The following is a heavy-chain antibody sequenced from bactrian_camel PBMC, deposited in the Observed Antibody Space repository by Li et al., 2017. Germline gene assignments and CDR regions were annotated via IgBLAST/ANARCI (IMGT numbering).Heavy chain of an antibody. D-gene: IGHD5*01. V-gene: IGHV3S54*01. CDR1: GNIDGTNC. CDR3: ARFSWSDGLGY. CDR2: IVTLGGTT. J-gene: IGHJ6*01. Sequence: HVQLVESGGGSVQAGGSLRLSCGVSGNIDGTNCIGWFRQYPGKEREGVAAIVTLGGTTYYDDSVTGRFTISQDNAKNTLYLQLNSLKTDDTGMYHCARFSWSDGLGYWGQGTQVTVS.